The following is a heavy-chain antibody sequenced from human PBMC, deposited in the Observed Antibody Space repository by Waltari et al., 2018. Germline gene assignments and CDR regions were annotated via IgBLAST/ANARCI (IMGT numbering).Heavy chain of an antibody. Sequence: QVQLQESGPGLVKPPETLSLTCTVSCAPLSSGHWWSWVRQSPGKGLEWIGQVHGSGKTNYNPSLESRVSISKDTSNKQFSLKLTFATAADTAVYYCARDRGRGLYLDSWGQGILVTVSP. CDR3: ARDRGRGLYLDS. D-gene: IGHD2-15*01. J-gene: IGHJ4*02. V-gene: IGHV4-4*03. CDR1: CAPLSSGHW. CDR2: VHGSGKT.